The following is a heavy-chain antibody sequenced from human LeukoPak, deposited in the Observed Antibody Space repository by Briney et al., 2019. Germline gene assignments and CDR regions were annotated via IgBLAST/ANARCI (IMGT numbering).Heavy chain of an antibody. Sequence: GGSLRLSCAASGFTFSSYAMCWVRQAPGKGLEWVSAISGSGGSTYYADSVKGRFTISRDNSKNTLYMQMNSLRVEDTAVYYCARESSGSSWYEAFAYWGQGTLVTVSS. CDR1: GFTFSSYA. J-gene: IGHJ4*02. CDR2: ISGSGGST. V-gene: IGHV3-23*01. D-gene: IGHD6-13*01. CDR3: ARESSGSSWYEAFAY.